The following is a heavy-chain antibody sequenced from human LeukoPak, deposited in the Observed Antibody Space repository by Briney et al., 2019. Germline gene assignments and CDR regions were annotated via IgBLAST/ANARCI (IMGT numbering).Heavy chain of an antibody. CDR1: GFTFSSYA. Sequence: GGSLRLSCAASGFTFSSYAMSWVRQAPGKGLEWVSAISGSGGSTYYADSVKGRFTISRDKAKNSLYLQMNSLRAEDTALYYCAKDRLATEYYYYYGMDVWGQGTTVTVSS. CDR2: ISGSGGST. V-gene: IGHV3-23*01. D-gene: IGHD5-12*01. J-gene: IGHJ6*02. CDR3: AKDRLATEYYYYYGMDV.